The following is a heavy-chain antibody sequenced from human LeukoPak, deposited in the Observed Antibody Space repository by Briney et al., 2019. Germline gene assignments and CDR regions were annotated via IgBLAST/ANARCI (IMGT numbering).Heavy chain of an antibody. CDR2: IYRGGSS. CDR1: GFIVSNNY. D-gene: IGHD1-1*01. J-gene: IGHJ4*02. V-gene: IGHV3-66*01. Sequence: GGSLRLSCVASGFIVSNNYMSWVRQAPGMGLEWVSTIYRGGSSFYADSVKGRFTISRDNSKNTLYLQMNSLRAEDTAVYYCAKDTYTIDYWGQGTLVTVSS. CDR3: AKDTYTIDY.